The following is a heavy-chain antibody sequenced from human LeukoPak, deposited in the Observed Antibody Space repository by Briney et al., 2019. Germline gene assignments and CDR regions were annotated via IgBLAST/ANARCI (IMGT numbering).Heavy chain of an antibody. CDR1: GFTFSSYW. J-gene: IGHJ4*02. Sequence: GGSLRLSCAASGFTFSSYWLSWVRQAPGKGLEWGANRKHDGSEKYYMDSVKGRFTISRDNAKNSLYLQMNSLRAEDTAVYYCARDSSIFGVFWGQGTLVTVSS. CDR3: ARDSSIFGVF. CDR2: RKHDGSEK. V-gene: IGHV3-7*01. D-gene: IGHD3-3*01.